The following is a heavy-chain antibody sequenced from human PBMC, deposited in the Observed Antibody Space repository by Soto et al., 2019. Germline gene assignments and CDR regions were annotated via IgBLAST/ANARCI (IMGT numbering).Heavy chain of an antibody. V-gene: IGHV3-15*07. CDR2: VKTKADGGTT. CDR1: GFNFSDAW. Sequence: EVQLMESGGGLVKPGGSLRLSCVASGFNFSDAWMNWVRQAPGKGLEWVGHVKTKADGGTTEYAASVKGRFIVSRDDSRNTLYLQMNSLKSADTAMYYCTTLGASWGQGTLVVVSS. D-gene: IGHD1-26*01. J-gene: IGHJ4*02. CDR3: TTLGAS.